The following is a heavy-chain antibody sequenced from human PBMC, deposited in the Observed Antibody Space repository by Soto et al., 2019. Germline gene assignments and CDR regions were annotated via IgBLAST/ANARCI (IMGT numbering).Heavy chain of an antibody. CDR2: INPYNGYT. J-gene: IGHJ6*02. Sequence: QVQLVQSGAEVRKTGASVKVLCKASGYIFTSYGIRWVRQAPGQGLEWMGWINPYNGYTNFAQQFQGRVTLTTDTTTGTDNMELRGLRFDDTPVYYCARDSASSSSSHTFFSDGVDVWGQGTTVTVSS. CDR1: GYIFTSYG. CDR3: ARDSASSSSSHTFFSDGVDV. D-gene: IGHD6-6*01. V-gene: IGHV1-18*04.